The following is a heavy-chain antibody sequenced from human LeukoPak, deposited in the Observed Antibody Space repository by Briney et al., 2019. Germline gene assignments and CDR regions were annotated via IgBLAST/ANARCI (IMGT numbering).Heavy chain of an antibody. D-gene: IGHD7-27*01. CDR3: ARRSGDREFEY. CDR1: GFTFSSYA. CDR2: ISGSGGST. J-gene: IGHJ4*02. Sequence: PGGSLRLSCAASGFTFSSYAMTWVRQAPGKGLEWVSAISGSGGSTHYTDSVKGRFTISRDNSKNTLYLQMNSLRVEDTAVYYCARRSGDREFEYWGQGTLVTVSS. V-gene: IGHV3-23*01.